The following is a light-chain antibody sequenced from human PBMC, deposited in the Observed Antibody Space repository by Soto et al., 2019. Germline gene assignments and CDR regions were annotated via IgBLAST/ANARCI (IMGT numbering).Light chain of an antibody. CDR3: QQYFTSPLT. Sequence: EVELTQSPGTLSLSPGESATLSCRASQSVSSNYLAWYQQKPGQAPRLLIYGVSTRATGIPDRFSGSGSGTDFSRTISRLEPEDFALYYCQQYFTSPLTFGGGTKGEIK. CDR2: GVS. J-gene: IGKJ4*01. V-gene: IGKV3-20*01. CDR1: QSVSSNY.